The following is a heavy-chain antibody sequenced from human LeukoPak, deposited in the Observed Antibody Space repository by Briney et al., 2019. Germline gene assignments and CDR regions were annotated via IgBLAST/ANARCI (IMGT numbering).Heavy chain of an antibody. CDR2: NGSSA. CDR1: GFTFSGYW. Sequence: GGSLRLSCAASGFTFSGYWMHWVRQAPGKGLVWVSRNGSSATYADSVKGRFTISRDNAKNTLYLRMNGLRAGDTAVYYCVRVFRGDPDYWGQGTLVTVSS. V-gene: IGHV3-74*01. D-gene: IGHD3-10*01. J-gene: IGHJ4*02. CDR3: VRVFRGDPDY.